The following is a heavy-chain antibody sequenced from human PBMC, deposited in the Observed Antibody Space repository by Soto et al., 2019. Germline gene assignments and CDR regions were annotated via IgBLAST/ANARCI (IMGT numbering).Heavy chain of an antibody. CDR3: ARSSDYGVFNFDY. V-gene: IGHV4-59*01. Sequence: SETLSLTCTVSGGSISSYYWSWIRQPPGKGLEWIGYIYYSGSTNYNPSLKSRVTISVDTSKNQFSLKLSSVTAAATAVYYCARSSDYGVFNFDYWGQGTLVTVPP. CDR2: IYYSGST. CDR1: GGSISSYY. D-gene: IGHD4-17*01. J-gene: IGHJ4*02.